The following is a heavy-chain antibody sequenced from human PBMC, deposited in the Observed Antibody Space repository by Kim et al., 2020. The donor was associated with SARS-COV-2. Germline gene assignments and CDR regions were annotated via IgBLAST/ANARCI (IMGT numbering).Heavy chain of an antibody. Sequence: DTVKGLFTIARDNSKNTLYRQMNSLRAEDTAVYYCARGGKGSYYYGMDVWGQGTTVTVSS. D-gene: IGHD2-15*01. J-gene: IGHJ6*02. V-gene: IGHV3-30*01. CDR3: ARGGKGSYYYGMDV.